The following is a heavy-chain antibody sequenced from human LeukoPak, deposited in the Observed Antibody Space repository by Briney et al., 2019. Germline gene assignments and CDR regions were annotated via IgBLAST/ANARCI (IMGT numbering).Heavy chain of an antibody. CDR3: ARGGTTDYGDYDWFDP. CDR2: IYYSGST. CDR1: GGSISSYY. J-gene: IGHJ5*02. D-gene: IGHD4-17*01. V-gene: IGHV4-59*01. Sequence: PSETLSLTCTVSGGSISSYYWSWIRQPPGKGLEWIGYIYYSGSTNYNPSLKSRVTISVDTSKNQFSLKLSSVTAADTAVYYCARGGTTDYGDYDWFDPWGQGTLVTVSS.